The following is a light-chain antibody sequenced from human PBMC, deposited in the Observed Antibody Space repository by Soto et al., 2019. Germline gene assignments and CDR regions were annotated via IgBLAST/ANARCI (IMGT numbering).Light chain of an antibody. CDR1: QSVTNNF. V-gene: IGKV3-20*01. CDR2: GAS. Sequence: IVLTQSPGTLSLSPGERATLSCGASQSVTNNFLAWYQQKPGQAPRLLIYGASSRATGVPDRFSGSGSGTDFNLTISRLEPGDFAVYYCQQYGTPLFTVGPGTKVDIK. J-gene: IGKJ3*01. CDR3: QQYGTPLFT.